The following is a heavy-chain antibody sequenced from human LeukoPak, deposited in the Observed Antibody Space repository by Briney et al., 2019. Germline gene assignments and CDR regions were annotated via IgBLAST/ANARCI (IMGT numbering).Heavy chain of an antibody. CDR2: IRSKANSYAT. J-gene: IGHJ4*02. CDR1: GFTFSGSA. V-gene: IGHV3-73*01. CDR3: ARGVDTAMVPFDY. Sequence: GGSLRLSCAASGFTFSGSAMHWVRQASGKGLEWVGRIRSKANSYATAYAASVKGRFTISRDDSKNTAYLQMNSLKTEDTAVYYCARGVDTAMVPFDYWGQGTLVTVSS. D-gene: IGHD5-18*01.